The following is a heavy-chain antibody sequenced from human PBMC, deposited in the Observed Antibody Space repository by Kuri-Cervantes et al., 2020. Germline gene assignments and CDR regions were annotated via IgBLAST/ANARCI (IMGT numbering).Heavy chain of an antibody. D-gene: IGHD1-1*01. J-gene: IGHJ6*03. V-gene: IGHV3-23*01. Sequence: GGSLRLSCAASGFTFSSYDMSWVRQAPGKGLEWVSVISGRSGNTYYADSVKGRFTISRDNSKNTLYLQMNSLRTEDTAVYYCARVPTGSLNYYYYYMDVWGKGTTVTVSS. CDR3: ARVPTGSLNYYYYYMDV. CDR1: GFTFSSYD. CDR2: ISGRSGNT.